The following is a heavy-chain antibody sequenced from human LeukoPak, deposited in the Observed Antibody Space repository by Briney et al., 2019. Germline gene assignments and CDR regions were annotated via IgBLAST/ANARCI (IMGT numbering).Heavy chain of an antibody. CDR2: ISYHGNNK. Sequence: GGSLRLSCAASGFTFSSYTMHWVRQAPGKGLEWVAVISYHGNNKYQADSVKGRFTISRDNAKNTLYLQMNSLRAEDTAVYYCARSIDYWGQGTLVIVSS. CDR3: ARSIDY. CDR1: GFTFSSYT. V-gene: IGHV3-30*04. J-gene: IGHJ4*02.